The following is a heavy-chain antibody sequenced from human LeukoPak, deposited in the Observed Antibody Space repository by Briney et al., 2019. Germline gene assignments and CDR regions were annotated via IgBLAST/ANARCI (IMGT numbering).Heavy chain of an antibody. Sequence: GGSLRLSCAASGFTFSNYAMHWARQAPGKGLEWVAVISYDGSNKYYTDSVKGRFSISRDNSKNTLYLEMNSLRLEDTAVYYCARDGEQWLVTWFDPWGQGTLVTVAS. CDR1: GFTFSNYA. CDR2: ISYDGSNK. J-gene: IGHJ5*02. D-gene: IGHD6-19*01. V-gene: IGHV3-30-3*01. CDR3: ARDGEQWLVTWFDP.